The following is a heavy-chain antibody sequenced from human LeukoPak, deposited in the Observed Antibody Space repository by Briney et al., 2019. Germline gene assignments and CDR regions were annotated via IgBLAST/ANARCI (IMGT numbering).Heavy chain of an antibody. V-gene: IGHV4-34*01. D-gene: IGHD3-16*01. CDR2: INHVRST. CDR3: ATSVNSAYLAFDL. Sequence: PSETLSLTCAVNGGSFSSYYWSWIRQPPGKGLEWIGEINHVRSTYYNPSLKSRVTISVDTSKNQISLKLSSVTAADTAVYYCATSVNSAYLAFDLWGQGTMVTVSS. CDR1: GGSFSSYY. J-gene: IGHJ3*01.